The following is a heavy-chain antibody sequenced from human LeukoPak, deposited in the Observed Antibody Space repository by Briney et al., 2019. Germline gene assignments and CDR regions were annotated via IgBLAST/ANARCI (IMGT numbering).Heavy chain of an antibody. V-gene: IGHV3-48*03. J-gene: IGHJ4*02. Sequence: PGGSLRLSCAASGLRFSSYEMNWVRQAPGKWLEWVSYISGSGSAIYYADSVKGRFTISRDNAKNSVSLQMNSLRAEDTAVYYCATFSVGATTYFFDNWGQGTLVTVSS. CDR1: GLRFSSYE. CDR2: ISGSGSAI. D-gene: IGHD1-26*01. CDR3: ATFSVGATTYFFDN.